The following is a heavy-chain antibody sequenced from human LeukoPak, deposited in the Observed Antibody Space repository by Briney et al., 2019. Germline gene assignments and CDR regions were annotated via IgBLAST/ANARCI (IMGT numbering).Heavy chain of an antibody. J-gene: IGHJ4*02. V-gene: IGHV3-74*01. CDR2: INSDGSST. Sequence: HAGGSLRLSCAASGFTFSSYWMHWVRHAPGKGLVWVSRINSDGSSTSYADSVKGRFTISRDNAKNSLYLQMNSLRAEDTALYYCARQGKYSSSWYISYYFDYWGQGTLVTVSS. CDR3: ARQGKYSSSWYISYYFDY. D-gene: IGHD6-13*01. CDR1: GFTFSSYW.